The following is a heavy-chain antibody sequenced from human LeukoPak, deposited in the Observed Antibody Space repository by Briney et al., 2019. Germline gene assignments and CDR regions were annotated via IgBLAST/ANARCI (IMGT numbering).Heavy chain of an antibody. Sequence: PSETLSLTCIVSGGSIGSYYWSWIRQPPGKGLEWIGHIYYSGSTDYNPSLRSRVTISVDTSKNQFSLRLSSVTAADTAVYYCARDRSDGSGYYEYYFDYWGQGTLVSVSS. CDR3: ARDRSDGSGYYEYYFDY. J-gene: IGHJ4*02. CDR2: IYYSGST. CDR1: GGSIGSYY. V-gene: IGHV4-59*01. D-gene: IGHD3-22*01.